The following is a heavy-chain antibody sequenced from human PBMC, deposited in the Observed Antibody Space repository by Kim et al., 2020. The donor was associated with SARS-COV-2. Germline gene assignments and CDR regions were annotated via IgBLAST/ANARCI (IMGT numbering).Heavy chain of an antibody. D-gene: IGHD6-19*01. CDR2: ISSSSSYI. V-gene: IGHV3-21*01. CDR1: GFTFSSYS. J-gene: IGHJ3*02. CDR3: ARDRGSGWAFDI. Sequence: GGSLRLSCAASGFTFSSYSMNWVRQAPGKGLEWVSSISSSSSYIYYADSVKGRFTISRDNAKNSLYLQMNSLRAEDTAVYYCARDRGSGWAFDIWGQGTMVTVSS.